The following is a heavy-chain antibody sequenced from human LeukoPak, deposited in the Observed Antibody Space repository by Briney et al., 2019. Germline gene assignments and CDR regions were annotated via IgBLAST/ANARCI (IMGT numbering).Heavy chain of an antibody. V-gene: IGHV3-66*01. CDR3: AREMGAIYSSSWYANWFDP. CDR1: GFTFSSYS. J-gene: IGHJ5*02. D-gene: IGHD6-13*01. Sequence: GGSLRLSCAASGFTFSSYSMNWVRQAPGKGLEWVSVIYSGGSTYYADSVKGRFTISRDNSKNTLYLQMNSLRAEDTAVYYCAREMGAIYSSSWYANWFDPWGQGTLVTVSS. CDR2: IYSGGST.